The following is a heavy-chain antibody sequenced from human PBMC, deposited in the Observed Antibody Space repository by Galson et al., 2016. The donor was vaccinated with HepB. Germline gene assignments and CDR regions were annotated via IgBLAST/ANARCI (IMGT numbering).Heavy chain of an antibody. V-gene: IGHV3-30*03. CDR1: GFTFSYHG. D-gene: IGHD3-10*01. Sequence: SLRLSCAGSGFTFSYHGMHCVRQAPGKGLEWVAFISYDGSNKYYIDSVKGRFTISSDNSRDTLYLQMNSLRAGDTAVYYCARGTHRLWFGSLIGNRNYYGMDVWGQGTTVTVSS. CDR3: ARGTHRLWFGSLIGNRNYYGMDV. CDR2: ISYDGSNK. J-gene: IGHJ6*02.